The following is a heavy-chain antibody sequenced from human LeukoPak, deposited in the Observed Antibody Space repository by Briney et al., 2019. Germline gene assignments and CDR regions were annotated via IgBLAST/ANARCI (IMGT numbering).Heavy chain of an antibody. CDR2: IYYSGST. CDR1: GGSISSYY. CDR3: ARHRGYYDSSGYYHAASAFDI. V-gene: IGHV4-59*08. D-gene: IGHD3-22*01. J-gene: IGHJ3*02. Sequence: SETLSLTCTVSGGSISSYYWSWIRQPPGKGLGWIGYIYYSGSTNYNPSLKSRVTISVDTSKNQFSLKLSSVTAADTAVYYCARHRGYYDSSGYYHAASAFDIWGQGTMVTVSS.